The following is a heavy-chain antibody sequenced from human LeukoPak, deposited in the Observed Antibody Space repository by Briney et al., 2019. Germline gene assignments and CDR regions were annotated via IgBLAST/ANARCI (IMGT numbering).Heavy chain of an antibody. CDR1: GFTFRNYW. CDR2: INQDGSVK. D-gene: IGHD1-26*01. Sequence: GGSLRPSCAASGFTFRNYWMSWVRQAPGKGLEWAANINQDGSVKNHVDSVKGRFTISRDNAKNSLYLQMNSLRPEDTAVYYCARGAPYRDSDDYWGQGTLVIVSS. J-gene: IGHJ4*02. CDR3: ARGAPYRDSDDY. V-gene: IGHV3-7*05.